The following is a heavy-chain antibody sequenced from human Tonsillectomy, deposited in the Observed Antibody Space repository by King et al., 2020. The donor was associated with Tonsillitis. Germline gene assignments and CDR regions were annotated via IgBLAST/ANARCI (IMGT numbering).Heavy chain of an antibody. CDR1: GYTFTSYG. CDR2: VSAYSGAT. CDR3: ARERGGSSGWGFYY. Sequence: VQLVESGAAVKKPGASVRVSCKASGYTFTSYGVSWVRQAPGQGLEWMGWVSAYSGATNYAQKRQDRVTMTTDTSASTAYMELWSLRSDDTAVYYCARERGGSSGWGFYYWGQGTLVTVSS. J-gene: IGHJ4*02. D-gene: IGHD6-19*01. V-gene: IGHV1-18*01.